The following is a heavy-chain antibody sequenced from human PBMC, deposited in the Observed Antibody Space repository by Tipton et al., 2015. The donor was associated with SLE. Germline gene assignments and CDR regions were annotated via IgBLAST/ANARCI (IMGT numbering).Heavy chain of an antibody. Sequence: QSGAEVKNPGASVKVSCKASGYTFTSYGISWVLQAPGQGLEWMGWISTYNGNTHYAQNLQGRVTMTTYTSTSTAYMELRSLRSDDTAVYYCAREVYSGSYYYYYGMDIWGQGTTVTISS. D-gene: IGHD3-10*01. V-gene: IGHV1-18*01. CDR1: GYTFTSYG. CDR2: ISTYNGNT. CDR3: AREVYSGSYYYYYGMDI. J-gene: IGHJ6*02.